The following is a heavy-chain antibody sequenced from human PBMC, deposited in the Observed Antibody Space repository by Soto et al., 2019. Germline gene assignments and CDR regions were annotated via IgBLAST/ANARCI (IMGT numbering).Heavy chain of an antibody. CDR2: IIPIFGTA. D-gene: IGHD3-3*01. J-gene: IGHJ4*02. Sequence: SVKVSFKASGGTFSSYAISWVRQAPGQGLEWMGGIIPIFGTANYAQKFQGRVTITADESTSTAYMELSSLRSEDTAVYYCARGLGLEYDFWSGPFDYWGQGTLVTVSS. CDR3: ARGLGLEYDFWSGPFDY. V-gene: IGHV1-69*13. CDR1: GGTFSSYA.